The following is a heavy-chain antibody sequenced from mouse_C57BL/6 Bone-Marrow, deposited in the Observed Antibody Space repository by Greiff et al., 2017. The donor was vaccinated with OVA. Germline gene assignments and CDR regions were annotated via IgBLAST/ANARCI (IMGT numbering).Heavy chain of an antibody. J-gene: IGHJ3*01. D-gene: IGHD4-1*01. CDR1: GYSFTGYY. CDR2: INPSTGGT. CDR3: ARGGTSPFAY. Sequence: VQLQQSGPELVKPGASVKISCKASGYSFTGYYMNWVKQSPEKSLEWIGEINPSTGGTTYNQKFKAKATLTVDKSSSTAYMQLKSLTSEDSAVYYGARGGTSPFAYWGQGTLVTGSA. V-gene: IGHV1-42*01.